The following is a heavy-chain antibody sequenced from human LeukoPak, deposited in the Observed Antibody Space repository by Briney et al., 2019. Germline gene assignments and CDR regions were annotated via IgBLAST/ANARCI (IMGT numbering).Heavy chain of an antibody. D-gene: IGHD6-13*01. Sequence: SGTLSLTCSVSGSSIGRHYLTWIRQPPGQGLEWIGYTHFSGSSNYTPSLKSVATTYLDRGKNPISLTLTPLTAADPHEYVCARAKAAGSYDFWGQGTLVTVSS. CDR2: THFSGSS. V-gene: IGHV4-59*11. J-gene: IGHJ4*02. CDR3: ARAKAAGSYDF. CDR1: GSSIGRHY.